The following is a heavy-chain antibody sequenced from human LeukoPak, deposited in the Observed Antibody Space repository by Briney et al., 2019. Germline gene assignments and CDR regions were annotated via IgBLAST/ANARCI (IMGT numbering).Heavy chain of an antibody. J-gene: IGHJ4*02. CDR2: ISGRGENT. CDR3: AKDFFPLGNYVIYFDY. CDR1: GITFSGYA. Sequence: GGSLRLSCAASGITFSGYAMTWVRQVPGRGLEWVSDISGRGENTYYADSVKGRFTISRDNSMNTLYLQMNSLRAEDTAVYYCAKDFFPLGNYVIYFDYWGQGTLVAVSS. V-gene: IGHV3-23*01. D-gene: IGHD1-7*01.